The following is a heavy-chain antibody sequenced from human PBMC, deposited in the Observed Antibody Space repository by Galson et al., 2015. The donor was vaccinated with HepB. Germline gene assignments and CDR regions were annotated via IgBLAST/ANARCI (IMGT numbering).Heavy chain of an antibody. CDR1: GFTFSSYA. J-gene: IGHJ5*02. CDR3: AKAGGGVVISGWFDP. D-gene: IGHD3-3*01. Sequence: SLRLSCAASGFTFSSYAMHWVRQAPGKGLEWVAVISYDGSNKYYADSVKGRFTISRDNSKNTLYLQMNSLRAEDTAVYYCAKAGGGVVISGWFDPWGQGTLVTVSS. V-gene: IGHV3-30*04. CDR2: ISYDGSNK.